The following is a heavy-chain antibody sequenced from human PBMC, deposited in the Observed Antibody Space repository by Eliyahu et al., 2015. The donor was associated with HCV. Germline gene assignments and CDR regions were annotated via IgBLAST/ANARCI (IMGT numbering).Heavy chain of an antibody. D-gene: IGHD2-8*01. Sequence: LVKPSQTLSLTCTVSGGSISTGGYYWSWIRQHPGKGLEWIGYIYYSGSTYYNPSLKSRVTISVDTSKNQFSLKLSSVTAADTAVYYCARDRGAIVLMVYVSYGMDVWGQGTTVTVSS. J-gene: IGHJ6*02. V-gene: IGHV4-31*03. CDR2: IYYSGST. CDR3: ARDRGAIVLMVYVSYGMDV. CDR1: GGSISTGGYY.